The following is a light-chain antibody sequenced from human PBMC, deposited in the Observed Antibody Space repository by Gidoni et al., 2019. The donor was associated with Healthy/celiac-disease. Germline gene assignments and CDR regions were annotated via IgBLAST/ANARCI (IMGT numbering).Light chain of an antibody. CDR2: SNN. J-gene: IGLJ3*02. CDR1: SSNIGSNT. V-gene: IGLV1-44*01. Sequence: QSVLTQPPSASGTPGQRVTISCSGRSSNIGSNTVNWYQQLPATAPKPLIYSNNQQPSGVPYRFSGSKSGTSASLAISGLQSEDEADYYCAAWDDSLNGFWVFGGGTKLTVL. CDR3: AAWDDSLNGFWV.